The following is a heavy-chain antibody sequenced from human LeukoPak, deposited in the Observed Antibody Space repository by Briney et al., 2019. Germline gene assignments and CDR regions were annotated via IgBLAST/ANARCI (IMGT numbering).Heavy chain of an antibody. Sequence: SETLSLTCAVYGGPLNVYYWRWIRHPRGKGREGIGEINHSGSPNYKPSLMSRVTISVDTSKNQFSLKLSSVTAADTAVYYCARSPIWSGYSYYFDYWGQGTLVTVSS. V-gene: IGHV4-34*01. CDR3: ARSPIWSGYSYYFDY. CDR1: GGPLNVYY. J-gene: IGHJ4*02. CDR2: INHSGSP. D-gene: IGHD3-3*01.